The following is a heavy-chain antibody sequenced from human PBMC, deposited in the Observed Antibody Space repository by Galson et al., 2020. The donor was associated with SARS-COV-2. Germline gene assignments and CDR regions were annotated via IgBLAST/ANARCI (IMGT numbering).Heavy chain of an antibody. V-gene: IGHV4-59*01. Sequence: ETSETLSLTCSVSDVSMTSYYLSWIRQPPGKGLEWIGYISYSGSTSYNPSLRSRVTILVDLSKNQFSLNLSSVTAADTAVYYCARDPAPLYGDNYYYGMDVWGRGTTVTVSS. CDR1: DVSMTSYY. D-gene: IGHD4-17*01. CDR3: ARDPAPLYGDNYYYGMDV. CDR2: ISYSGST. J-gene: IGHJ6*02.